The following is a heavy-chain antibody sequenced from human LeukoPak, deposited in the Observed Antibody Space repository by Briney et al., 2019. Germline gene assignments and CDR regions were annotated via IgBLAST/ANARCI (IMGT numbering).Heavy chain of an antibody. J-gene: IGHJ4*02. CDR2: IKQDGSEK. Sequence: SGGPLRLSCAASGFTFSSYWMSWVRQAPGKGLEWVANIKQDGSEKYYVDSVKGRFTISRDNAKNSLYLQLNSLRAEDTAVYYCARDMWFDSGGYYLDSWGQGTLVTVSS. CDR3: ARDMWFDSGGYYLDS. V-gene: IGHV3-7*03. D-gene: IGHD3-22*01. CDR1: GFTFSSYW.